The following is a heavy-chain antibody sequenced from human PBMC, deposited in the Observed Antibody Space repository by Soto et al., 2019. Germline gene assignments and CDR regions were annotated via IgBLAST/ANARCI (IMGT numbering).Heavy chain of an antibody. J-gene: IGHJ4*02. CDR1: GFTFSTFS. CDR3: ARDLGWAFDS. CDR2: ISGGGRPI. V-gene: IGHV3-48*02. D-gene: IGHD6-19*01. Sequence: SGGGSVQPGGSLRLSCAASGFTFSTFSMNWVRQAPGRGLEWISYISGGGRPISYADSVKGRFTISRDNAKNSLYLQMDSLTDEDTAVYYCARDLGWAFDSWGQGTLVTVSS.